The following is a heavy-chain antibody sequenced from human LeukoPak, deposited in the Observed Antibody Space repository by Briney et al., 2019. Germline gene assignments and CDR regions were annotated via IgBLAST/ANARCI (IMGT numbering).Heavy chain of an antibody. CDR3: ARDEMATTEY. D-gene: IGHD5-24*01. V-gene: IGHV3-30*04. J-gene: IGHJ4*02. CDR1: GFTFSSYA. Sequence: PGGSLRLSCAASGFTFSSYAMHWVRQAPGKGLEWVAVISYAGSSKDYADSVKGRFTISRDDSKNTLYLQMNSLRAEDTAVYYCARDEMATTEYWGQGTLVTVSP. CDR2: ISYAGSSK.